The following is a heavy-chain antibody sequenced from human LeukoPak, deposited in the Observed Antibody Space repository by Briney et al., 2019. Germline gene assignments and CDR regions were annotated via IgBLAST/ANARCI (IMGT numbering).Heavy chain of an antibody. CDR2: ISSLGDNI. J-gene: IGHJ4*02. CDR1: GFTFSSYR. V-gene: IGHV3-48*03. CDR3: ATEAAYSSSWSPFDY. D-gene: IGHD6-13*01. Sequence: GGSLRLSCAASGFTFSSYRMIWVRQAPGKGLEWLSYISSLGDNIYYADSVKGRFTISRDNAKNSLSLQMNSLRVEDTAVYYCATEAAYSSSWSPFDYWGQGTLVTVSS.